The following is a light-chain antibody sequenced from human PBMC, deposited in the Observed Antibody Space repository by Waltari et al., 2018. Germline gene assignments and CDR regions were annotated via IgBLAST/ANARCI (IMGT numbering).Light chain of an antibody. CDR1: TSDLGGYNY. V-gene: IGLV2-14*01. CDR3: SSFTSSSTWV. CDR2: DVS. Sequence: QSALTQPASVSGSPGQSITISCTGTTSDLGGYNYVSWYQQHPGKAPKLMIYDVSSRPSAFSTHFSGSKSSNTASLAISGRQAEDEADYYCSSFTSSSTWVFGGGTKLTVL. J-gene: IGLJ3*02.